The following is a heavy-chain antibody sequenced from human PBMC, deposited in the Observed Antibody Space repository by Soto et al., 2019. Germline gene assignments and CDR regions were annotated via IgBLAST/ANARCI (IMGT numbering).Heavy chain of an antibody. CDR3: AEGGRQWLVTSAFNY. V-gene: IGHV3-30*03. CDR2: VSHDGRNT. CDR1: GFTFSDYA. D-gene: IGHD6-19*01. Sequence: VQLVESGGGVVQPGRSLRLSCAASGFTFSDYAMHWVRQAPGKGLEWVAVVSHDGRNTHYADSVKGRFTISRDSSKHPVSLEMTRLRAEDTAVYYCAEGGRQWLVTSAFNYWGQGALVTVA. J-gene: IGHJ4*02.